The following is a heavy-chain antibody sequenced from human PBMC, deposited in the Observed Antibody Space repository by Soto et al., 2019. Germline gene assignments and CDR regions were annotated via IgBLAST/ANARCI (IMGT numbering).Heavy chain of an antibody. J-gene: IGHJ6*02. CDR2: IWYDGSNK. Sequence: QVQLVESGGGVVQPGRSLRLSCAASGFTFSSYGMHWVREAPGKGLEWVAVIWYDGSNKYYADSVKGRFTISRDNSRNTLYLQMNSLRAEDTAVYYCARIDDFWSGSTLQYYYYGMDVCGQGTTVTVSS. D-gene: IGHD3-3*01. CDR1: GFTFSSYG. V-gene: IGHV3-33*01. CDR3: ARIDDFWSGSTLQYYYYGMDV.